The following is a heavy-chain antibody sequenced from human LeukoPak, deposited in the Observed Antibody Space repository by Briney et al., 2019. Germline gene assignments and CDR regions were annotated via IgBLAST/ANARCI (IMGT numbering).Heavy chain of an antibody. CDR2: IDPSDSYT. D-gene: IGHD2-21*02. J-gene: IGHJ6*02. CDR1: GYSFTCYW. V-gene: IGHV5-10-1*01. Sequence: GESLRISCKGSGYSFTCYWISWVRQMPGKGLEWMGRIDPSDSYTNYSPSFQGHVTISTDKSINTAYLQWSSLKASDTAMYYCAMTYCGGDCSDSYGMDVWGQGTTVTVSS. CDR3: AMTYCGGDCSDSYGMDV.